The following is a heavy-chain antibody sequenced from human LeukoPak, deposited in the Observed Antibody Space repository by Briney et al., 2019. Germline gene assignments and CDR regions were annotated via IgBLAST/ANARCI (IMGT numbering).Heavy chain of an antibody. D-gene: IGHD1/OR15-1a*01. Sequence: GGSLGLSCAASGITFSSYAMSWVRQARGKGLEWVSGISAGSSTFYADSVKGRSSVSRDNAKNTLYLVMSSLRAEDTAIYYCVKHVGNNQDGRYFDYWGQGTVVPVSS. CDR2: ISAGSST. CDR3: VKHVGNNQDGRYFDY. CDR1: GITFSSYA. J-gene: IGHJ4*02. V-gene: IGHV3-23*01.